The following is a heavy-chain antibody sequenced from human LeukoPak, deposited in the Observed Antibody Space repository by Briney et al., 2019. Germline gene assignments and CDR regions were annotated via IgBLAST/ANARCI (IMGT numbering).Heavy chain of an antibody. CDR1: GFTFRTYT. J-gene: IGHJ4*02. V-gene: IGHV3-21*01. CDR2: ISASTSYI. CDR3: ARDRGADY. Sequence: GGSLRLSCAASGFTFRTYTMNWVRQAPGKGLEWVSSISASTSYINYADSVKGRFTISRDNAENSLYLQMNSLRAEDTAVYYCARDRGADYWGQGTLVTVSS. D-gene: IGHD5-12*01.